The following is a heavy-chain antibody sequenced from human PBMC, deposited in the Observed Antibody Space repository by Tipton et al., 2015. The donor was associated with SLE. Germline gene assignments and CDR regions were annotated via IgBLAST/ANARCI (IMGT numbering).Heavy chain of an antibody. D-gene: IGHD4-11*01. CDR2: INWNGGST. CDR3: ARLSGGYSRKAFDI. J-gene: IGHJ3*02. Sequence: SLRLSCAASGFTFDDYGMSWVRQAPGKGLEWVSGINWNGGSTGYADSVKGRFTISRDNAKNSLYLQMNSLRAEDTAVYYCARLSGGYSRKAFDIWGQGTMVTVSS. CDR1: GFTFDDYG. V-gene: IGHV3-20*04.